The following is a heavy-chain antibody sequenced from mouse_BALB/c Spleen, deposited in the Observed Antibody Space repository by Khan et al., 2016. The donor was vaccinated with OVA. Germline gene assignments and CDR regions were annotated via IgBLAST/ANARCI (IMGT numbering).Heavy chain of an antibody. CDR1: GYTFTSYT. Sequence: QVQLQQPGAELVKAGASVKMSCKASGYTFTSYTMHWVKQRPGQGLEWIGYINPSSGYTKYNQKFKDKATLTADKSSSTAYMQLSSLTSEDSAVYYCARTHERWGQGTTLTVSS. J-gene: IGHJ2*01. V-gene: IGHV1S26*01. CDR3: ARTHER. CDR2: INPSSGYT.